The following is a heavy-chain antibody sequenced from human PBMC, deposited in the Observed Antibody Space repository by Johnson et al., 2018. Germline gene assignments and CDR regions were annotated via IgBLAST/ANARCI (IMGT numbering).Heavy chain of an antibody. CDR1: GYTFTIYD. CDR3: ARDHRGSGYYRDYYHGMDV. J-gene: IGHJ6*02. V-gene: IGHV1-8*01. CDR2: INHNSVNT. Sequence: HVQLVQSGAEVKKPGSSVKFSCKASGYTFTIYDINFMRHATVQFLEFMVWINHNSVNTGYAQKFQGRVTMTRNTSISTAYMELSSQRSEDTGVYYGARDHRGSGYYRDYYHGMDVWGQGTTVTVAS. D-gene: IGHD3-22*01.